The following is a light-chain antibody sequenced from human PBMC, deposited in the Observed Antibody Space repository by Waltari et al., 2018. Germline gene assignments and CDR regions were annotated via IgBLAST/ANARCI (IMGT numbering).Light chain of an antibody. J-gene: IGKJ4*01. CDR2: TIS. V-gene: IGKV1D-16*01. Sequence: DIEMTQSPSSLSASVGDRVTITCRASQVITRWLAWYQQKPGKAPKSLISTISTLQTGVPSRFSDSGSGTEFTLTISSLQPEDFATYYCQQYTSYPLTFGGGTKVEIK. CDR3: QQYTSYPLT. CDR1: QVITRW.